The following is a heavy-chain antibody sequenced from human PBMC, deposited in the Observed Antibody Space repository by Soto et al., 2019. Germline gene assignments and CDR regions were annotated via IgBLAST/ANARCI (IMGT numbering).Heavy chain of an antibody. CDR3: AKEQFVACTGTSNGDFDY. CDR2: ISGSGGST. J-gene: IGHJ4*02. Sequence: EVQLLESGGGLVQPGGSLRLSCAASGFTFSSYAMSWVRQAPGKGLEWVSAISGSGGSTYYADSVKARFTISRDNSKNTLYLQMNSLRAEDTAVYYGAKEQFVACTGTSNGDFDYWGQGTLVTVSS. CDR1: GFTFSSYA. V-gene: IGHV3-23*01. D-gene: IGHD6-19*01.